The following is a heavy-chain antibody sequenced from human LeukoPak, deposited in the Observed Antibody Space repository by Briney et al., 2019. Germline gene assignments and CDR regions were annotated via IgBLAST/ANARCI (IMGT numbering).Heavy chain of an antibody. Sequence: GRALRLSCAASGFSFNSYAMYWVRQAPGKGLEWVAVISYDGNNKYYADSVKGRFTISRDNSKNTLYLQMNSLRAEDTAVYYCARHDWCDPWSQGTRVTDSS. CDR2: ISYDGNNK. V-gene: IGHV3-30-3*01. CDR1: GFSFNSYA. J-gene: IGHJ5*02. CDR3: ARHDWCDP.